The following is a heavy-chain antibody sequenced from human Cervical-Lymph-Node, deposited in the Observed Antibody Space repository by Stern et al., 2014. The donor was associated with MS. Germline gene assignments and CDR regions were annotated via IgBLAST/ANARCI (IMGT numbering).Heavy chain of an antibody. CDR3: ATITPVDY. CDR2: IWRDGSEK. D-gene: IGHD1-14*01. CDR1: GFTFSNYG. Sequence: VQLDESGGDVVQPGKSLRLSCAASGFTFSNYGMHWVRQAPGKGLEWVAVIWRDGSEKYYADSVKGRFTVSRDNSKNTVYLQMNSLRAEDTALYYCATITPVDYWGQGTLVIVSS. J-gene: IGHJ4*02. V-gene: IGHV3-33*01.